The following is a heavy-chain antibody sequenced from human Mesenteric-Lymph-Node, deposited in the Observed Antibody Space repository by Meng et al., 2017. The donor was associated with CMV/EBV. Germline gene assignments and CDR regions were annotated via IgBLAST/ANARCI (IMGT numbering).Heavy chain of an antibody. CDR1: VGSIRAYY. CDR3: ARHQRWLKSEGGFNY. Sequence: QVPLKLFVVGLLKPSETLSLPRAGYVGSIRAYYWSCIRQPRGKGLGWIGEINHSGSTNYNPSLKSRFTISVDTSKNQFSLQLSSVTAADTAVYYCARHQRWLKSEGGFNYWGQGTLVTVSS. J-gene: IGHJ4*02. D-gene: IGHD4-23*01. CDR2: INHSGST. V-gene: IGHV4-34*01.